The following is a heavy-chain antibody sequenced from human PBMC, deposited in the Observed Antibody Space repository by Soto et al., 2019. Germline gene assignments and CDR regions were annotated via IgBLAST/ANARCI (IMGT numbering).Heavy chain of an antibody. CDR1: GSSISSYY. D-gene: IGHD2-15*01. CDR2: IYYSGFT. Sequence: QVQLQESGPGLVKPSETLSLTCTVSGSSISSYYWSWIRQPPGKGLEWIGYIYYSGFTNYNPSLKSRVTISVDTSKNQISLNLSSVTAADTAVYYCAREGSVFYYYMDVWGKGTTVTVSS. CDR3: AREGSVFYYYMDV. V-gene: IGHV4-59*01. J-gene: IGHJ6*03.